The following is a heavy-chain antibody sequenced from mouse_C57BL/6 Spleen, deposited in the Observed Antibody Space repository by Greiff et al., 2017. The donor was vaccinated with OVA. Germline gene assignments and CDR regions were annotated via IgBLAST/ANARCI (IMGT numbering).Heavy chain of an antibody. V-gene: IGHV1-69*01. D-gene: IGHD2-4*01. CDR2: IDPSDSYT. J-gene: IGHJ4*01. CDR3: ARFGYYDYDEAMDY. CDR1: GYTFTSYW. Sequence: QVQLQQPGAELVMPGASVKLSCKASGYTFTSYWMHWVKQRPGQGLEWIGEIDPSDSYTNYNQKFKGKSTLTVDKSSSTAYMQLSSLTSEDSAVYYCARFGYYDYDEAMDYWGQGTSVTVSS.